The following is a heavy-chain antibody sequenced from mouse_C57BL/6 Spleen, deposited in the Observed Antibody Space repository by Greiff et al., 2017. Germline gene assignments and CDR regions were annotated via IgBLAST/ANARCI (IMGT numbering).Heavy chain of an antibody. CDR1: GYTFTSYG. V-gene: IGHV1-81*01. Sequence: LEESGAELARPGASVKLSCKASGYTFTSYGISWVKQRTGQGLEWIGEIYPRSGNTYYNEKFKGKATLTADKSSSTAYMELRSLTSEDSAVYFCARGDGFAWFAYWGQGTLVTVSA. CDR2: IYPRSGNT. D-gene: IGHD2-3*01. J-gene: IGHJ3*01. CDR3: ARGDGFAWFAY.